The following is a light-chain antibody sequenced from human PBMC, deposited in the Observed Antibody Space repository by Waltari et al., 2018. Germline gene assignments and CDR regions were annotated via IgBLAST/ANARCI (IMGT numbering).Light chain of an antibody. J-gene: IGKJ1*01. Sequence: ESVLTQSPGTLSLSPGESATLSCRASQSVRRALAWYQQKPGQAPRLLIYDASTRATGVPDRFSGSGSGTDFSLTISSLEPEDFAVYYCQMYVNLPVTFGQGTKVEIQ. CDR1: QSVRRA. CDR2: DAS. V-gene: IGKV3-20*01. CDR3: QMYVNLPVT.